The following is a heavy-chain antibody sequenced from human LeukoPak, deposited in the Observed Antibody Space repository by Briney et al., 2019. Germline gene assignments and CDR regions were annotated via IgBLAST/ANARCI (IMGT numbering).Heavy chain of an antibody. V-gene: IGHV4-39*07. CDR1: GGSISSSSYY. CDR3: ATSSSTWYSNWFDP. CDR2: IYYSGST. J-gene: IGHJ5*02. Sequence: SETLSLTCTVSGGSISSSSYYWGWIRQPPGKGLEWIGSIYYSGSTYYNPSLKSRVTISVDTSKNQFSLKLSSVTAADTAVYYCATSSSTWYSNWFDPWGQGTLVTVSS. D-gene: IGHD6-13*01.